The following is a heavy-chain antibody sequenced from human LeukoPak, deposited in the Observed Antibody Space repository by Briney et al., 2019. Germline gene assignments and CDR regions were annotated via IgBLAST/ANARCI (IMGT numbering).Heavy chain of an antibody. CDR1: GGTFSSYA. Sequence: ASVKVSCKASGGTFSSYAISWVRQAPGQGLEWMGGIIPIFGTANYAQKFQGRVTITTDESTSTAYMELSSLRSEDTAVYYCARGGSPPYPYYMDVWGKGTTVTVSS. V-gene: IGHV1-69*05. D-gene: IGHD3-16*01. CDR2: IIPIFGTA. CDR3: ARGGSPPYPYYMDV. J-gene: IGHJ6*03.